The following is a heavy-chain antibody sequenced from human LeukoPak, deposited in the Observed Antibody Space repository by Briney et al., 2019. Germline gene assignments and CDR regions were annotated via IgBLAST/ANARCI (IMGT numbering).Heavy chain of an antibody. J-gene: IGHJ4*02. CDR1: GFTVSSNY. CDR3: ARDLLSDYYDSSDN. Sequence: GGSLRLSCAASGFTVSSNYMSWARQAPGKGLEWVSVIYSGGSTYYADSVKGRFTISRDNSKNTLYLQMNSLRAEDTAVYYCARDLLSDYYDSSDNWGQGTLVTVSS. V-gene: IGHV3-53*01. D-gene: IGHD3-22*01. CDR2: IYSGGST.